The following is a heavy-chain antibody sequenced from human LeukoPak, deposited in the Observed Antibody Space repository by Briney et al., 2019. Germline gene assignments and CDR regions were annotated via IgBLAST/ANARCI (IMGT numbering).Heavy chain of an antibody. D-gene: IGHD6-6*01. CDR3: ARDGAARLLRYYYYMDV. J-gene: IGHJ6*03. CDR2: ISHDGFNQ. CDR1: GFTFSDHA. V-gene: IGHV3-30*04. Sequence: PGGSLRLSCAATGFTFSDHAVHWVRQAPGKGLEWVAVISHDGFNQKYADSVKGRFPVSRDNSENMQFLQMNALRPEDTAVYYCARDGAARLLRYYYYMDVWGKGTTVTVS.